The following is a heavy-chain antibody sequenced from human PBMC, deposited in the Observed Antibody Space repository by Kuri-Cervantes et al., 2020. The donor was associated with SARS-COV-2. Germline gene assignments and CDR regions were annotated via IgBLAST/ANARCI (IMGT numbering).Heavy chain of an antibody. V-gene: IGHV2-70*11. J-gene: IGHJ5*02. Sequence: SGPTLVKPTQTLTLTCTFSGFSLTTSGMCVAWIRQPPGKALEWLARIDWDDDKYYKTSLNTRLSISKDTSKDQVVLTMTNMDPVDTATYYCARILTDRSGGSCYHLFDPWGQGTLVTVSS. CDR3: ARILTDRSGGSCYHLFDP. CDR2: IDWDDDK. D-gene: IGHD2-15*01. CDR1: GFSLTTSGMC.